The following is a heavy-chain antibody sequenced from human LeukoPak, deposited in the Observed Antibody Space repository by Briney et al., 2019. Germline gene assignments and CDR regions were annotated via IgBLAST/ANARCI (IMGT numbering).Heavy chain of an antibody. J-gene: IGHJ4*02. Sequence: GGSLRLSCAASGFTFSSYSMNWVRQAPGKGLEWVSSISSSSSYIYYADSVKGRFTISRDNSKNTLYLQMNSLRAEDTAVYYCVKVGATSLDYWGQGTLVTVSS. D-gene: IGHD1-26*01. V-gene: IGHV3-21*01. CDR1: GFTFSSYS. CDR2: ISSSSSYI. CDR3: VKVGATSLDY.